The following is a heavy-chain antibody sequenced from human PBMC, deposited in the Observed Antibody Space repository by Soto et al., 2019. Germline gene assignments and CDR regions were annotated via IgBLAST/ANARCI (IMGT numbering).Heavy chain of an antibody. D-gene: IGHD3-3*01. CDR2: IIPIFGTA. J-gene: IGHJ6*04. CDR1: GGTFSSYA. CDR3: ARDPHPYYDFWSASGSQTYYYYGMDV. V-gene: IGHV1-69*06. Sequence: SVKVSCKASGGTFSSYAISWVRQAPGQGLEWMGGIIPIFGTANYAQKFQGRVTITADKSTSTAYMELSSLRSEDTAVYYCARDPHPYYDFWSASGSQTYYYYGMDVWGEGTTVTVSS.